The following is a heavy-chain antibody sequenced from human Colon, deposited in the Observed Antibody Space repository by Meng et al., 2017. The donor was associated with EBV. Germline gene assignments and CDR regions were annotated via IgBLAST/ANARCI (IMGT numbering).Heavy chain of an antibody. CDR3: ARGGYYSFDY. J-gene: IGHJ4*02. CDR2: IYHSGST. V-gene: IGHV4-4*02. D-gene: IGHD5-18*01. Sequence: VRPTPAKWLQLVFSIYHSGSTNYNPSLKSRVTISVDKSKNQFSLKLTSVTAADTAVYYCARGGYYSFDYWGQRTLVTVSS.